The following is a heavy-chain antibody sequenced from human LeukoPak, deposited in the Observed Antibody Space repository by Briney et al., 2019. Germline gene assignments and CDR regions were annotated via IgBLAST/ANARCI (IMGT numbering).Heavy chain of an antibody. CDR3: ARSPRGAWWFDP. J-gene: IGHJ5*02. CDR2: INHSGST. D-gene: IGHD3-10*01. V-gene: IGHV4-34*01. CDR1: GGSFSGYY. Sequence: PSETLSLTCAVYGGSFSGYYWSWIRQPPGKGLEWIGEINHSGSTNYNPSLKSRVTISVDTSKNQFSLKLSSVTAADTAVYYCARSPRGAWWFDPWGQGTLVTVSS.